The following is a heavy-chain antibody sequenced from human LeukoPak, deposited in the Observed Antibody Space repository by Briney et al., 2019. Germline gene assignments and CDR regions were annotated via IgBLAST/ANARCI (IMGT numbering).Heavy chain of an antibody. V-gene: IGHV4-59*01. D-gene: IGHD3-22*01. CDR1: GDSISSSY. CDR3: ARGYYDRSGSSNPFDS. Sequence: KPSETLSLTCTVSGDSISSSYWSWIRQPPGKRLEWVGYVHYTGKTNYNPSLNNRATISVGMSKNQFSLTLTSVTLADTAVYYCARGYYDRSGSSNPFDSWGQGTLVTVSA. CDR2: VHYTGKT. J-gene: IGHJ4*02.